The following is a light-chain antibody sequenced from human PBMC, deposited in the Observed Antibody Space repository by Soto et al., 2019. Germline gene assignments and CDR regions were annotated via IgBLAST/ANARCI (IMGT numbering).Light chain of an antibody. CDR2: EVN. J-gene: IGLJ1*01. V-gene: IGLV2-11*01. CDR3: SSYAGNNNYV. Sequence: QSALTQPRSVSGSPGQSVTISCTATGSDVGDSSHVSWYQLHPGKAPKLMIYEVNNRPSGVPDRFSGSKSGSTASLTISGLQAEDEAEYYCCSSYAGNNNYVFGTGTKLTVL. CDR1: GSDVGDSSH.